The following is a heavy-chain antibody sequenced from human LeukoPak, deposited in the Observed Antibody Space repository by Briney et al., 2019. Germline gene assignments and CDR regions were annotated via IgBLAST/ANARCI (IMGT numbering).Heavy chain of an antibody. D-gene: IGHD6-13*01. J-gene: IGHJ4*02. CDR3: ARDLVRYYFDY. V-gene: IGHV4-30-2*01. CDR2: IYHSGST. Sequence: PSETLSLTCTVSGGSISSGGYYWSWIRQPPGRGLEWIGYIYHSGSTYYNPSLKSRVTISVDRSKNQFSLKLSSVTAADTAVYYCARDLVRYYFDYWGQGTLVTVSS. CDR1: GGSISSGGYY.